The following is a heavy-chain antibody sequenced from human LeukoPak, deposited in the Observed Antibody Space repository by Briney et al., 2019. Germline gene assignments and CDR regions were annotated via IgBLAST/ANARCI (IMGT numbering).Heavy chain of an antibody. D-gene: IGHD1-26*01. J-gene: IGHJ3*02. V-gene: IGHV3-20*04. CDR2: INWNGGST. Sequence: PGGSLRLSCAASGFTFDDYGMSWVRQAPGKGLEWVSGINWNGGSTGYADSVKGRFTISRDNAKNSLYLQMNSLRAEDTALYYCARSLAGWEPHSDAFDIWGQGTMVAVSS. CDR1: GFTFDDYG. CDR3: ARSLAGWEPHSDAFDI.